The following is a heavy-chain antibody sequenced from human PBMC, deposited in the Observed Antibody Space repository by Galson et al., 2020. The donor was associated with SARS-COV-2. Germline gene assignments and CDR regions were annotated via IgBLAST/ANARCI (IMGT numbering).Heavy chain of an antibody. CDR2: MNPNSGNT. D-gene: IGHD6-19*01. J-gene: IGHJ4*02. CDR1: GYTFTSYD. Sequence: ASVKVSCKASGYTFTSYDINWVRQATGQGLEWMGWMNPNSGNTGYAQKFQGRVTMTRNTSISTAYMELSSLRSEDTAVYYCARGLRREWLVQTYYLYCGGQGALVTVSS. V-gene: IGHV1-8*01. CDR3: ARGLRREWLVQTYYLYC.